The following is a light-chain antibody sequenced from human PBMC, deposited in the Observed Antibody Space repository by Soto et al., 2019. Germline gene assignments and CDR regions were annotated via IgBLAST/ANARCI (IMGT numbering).Light chain of an antibody. V-gene: IGKV3-20*01. CDR2: GAS. CDR3: QQYDKAPQVT. J-gene: IGKJ4*01. CDR1: QSVSSSY. Sequence: EIVLKQSPGTLSLSPGERATLSCSASQSVSSSYLAWDQQKPGQAPRLVIYGASTRATGIPDRFSGSESGTDFSLTISRLEPEDFAVYYCQQYDKAPQVTFGGGTKVEIK.